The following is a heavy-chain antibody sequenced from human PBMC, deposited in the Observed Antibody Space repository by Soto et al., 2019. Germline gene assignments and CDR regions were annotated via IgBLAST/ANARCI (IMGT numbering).Heavy chain of an antibody. CDR1: GFTFSNAW. CDR2: IKSKTDGGTT. V-gene: IGHV3-15*01. CDR3: PTGIVGATTDYYYYYGMDV. Sequence: PEGSLRLSCAASGFTFSNAWMSWVRQAPGKGLEWVGRIKSKTDGGTTDYAATVEGRFTISRDDSKNTLYLQMNSLKTEDTAVYYCPTGIVGATTDYYYYYGMDVWGQGTTVTVSS. D-gene: IGHD1-26*01. J-gene: IGHJ6*02.